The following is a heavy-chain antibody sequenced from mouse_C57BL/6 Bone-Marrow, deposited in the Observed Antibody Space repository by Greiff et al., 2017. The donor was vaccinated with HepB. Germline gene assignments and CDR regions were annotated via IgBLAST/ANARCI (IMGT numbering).Heavy chain of an antibody. CDR2: IYPGDGDT. J-gene: IGHJ3*01. CDR3: ANYYYGSSYGFAY. CDR1: GYAFSSSW. V-gene: IGHV1-82*01. D-gene: IGHD1-1*01. Sequence: VQLQQSGPELVKPGASVKISCKASGYAFSSSWMNWVKQRPGKGLEWIGRIYPGDGDTNYNGKFKGKATLNADKSSSTAYMQLSSLTSEDSAVYFCANYYYGSSYGFAYWGRGTRVTVSA.